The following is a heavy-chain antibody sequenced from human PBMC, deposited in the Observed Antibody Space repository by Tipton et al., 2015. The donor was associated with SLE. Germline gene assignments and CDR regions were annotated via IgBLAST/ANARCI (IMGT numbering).Heavy chain of an antibody. J-gene: IGHJ4*02. CDR3: ALKRGWFGELLHY. CDR1: GGSFSGYN. V-gene: IGHV4-34*01. D-gene: IGHD3-10*01. CDR2: INHTGST. Sequence: TLSLTCAVYGGSFSGYNWSWIRQPPGKGLQWTGEINHTGSTNYNPSLKSRVTISVDTSKNQFSLKLSSVTAADTAVYYCALKRGWFGELLHYWGQGTLVTVSS.